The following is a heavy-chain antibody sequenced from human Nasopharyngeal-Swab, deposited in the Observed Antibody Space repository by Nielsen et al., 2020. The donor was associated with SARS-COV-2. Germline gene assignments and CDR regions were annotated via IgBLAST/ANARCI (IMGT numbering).Heavy chain of an antibody. CDR3: AKRRVGAAFDY. J-gene: IGHJ4*02. CDR2: ISGSGGST. CDR1: GFTFSSYA. V-gene: IGHV3-23*01. D-gene: IGHD1-26*01. Sequence: GGSLRLSCAASGFTFSSYAMSWVRQAPGKGLEWVSSISGSGGSTYYADSVKGRFTISRDNAKNTLYLQMNGLRAEDTAVYYCAKRRVGAAFDYWGQGTLVTVSS.